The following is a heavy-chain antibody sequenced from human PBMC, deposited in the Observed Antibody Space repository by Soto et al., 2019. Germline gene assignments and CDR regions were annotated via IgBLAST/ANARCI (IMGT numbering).Heavy chain of an antibody. CDR1: GGTFSSYA. CDR2: INAGNGNT. CDR3: ASAYCGGDCSNYYYGMDV. D-gene: IGHD2-21*02. J-gene: IGHJ6*02. Sequence: ASGKVSCKASGGTFSSYAISWVRQAPGQRLEWMGWINAGNGNTKYSQKFQGRVTITRDTSASTAYMELSSLRSEDTAVYYCASAYCGGDCSNYYYGMDVWGQGTTVTVSS. V-gene: IGHV1-3*01.